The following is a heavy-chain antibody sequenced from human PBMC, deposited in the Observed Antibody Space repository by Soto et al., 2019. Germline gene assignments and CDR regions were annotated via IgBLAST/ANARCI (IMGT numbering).Heavy chain of an antibody. D-gene: IGHD3-16*01. CDR3: AMVDVYVTPSPQDV. CDR1: GYTFTRYG. V-gene: IGHV1-18*01. CDR2: INTYNGNT. J-gene: IGHJ6*02. Sequence: QVQLVQSGAEVKNPGASVKVSCKASGYTFTRYGIGWARQAPGQGLEWMGWINTYNGNTNYAQNDQGRGTLTTETATSTAYMELRSLRSNHTAIYYCAMVDVYVTPSPQDVWGQGTTVIVSS.